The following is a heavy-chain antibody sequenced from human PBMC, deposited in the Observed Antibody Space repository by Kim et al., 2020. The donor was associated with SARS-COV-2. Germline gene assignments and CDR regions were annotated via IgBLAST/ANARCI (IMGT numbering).Heavy chain of an antibody. CDR3: AKSRLPHYYFDY. Sequence: NYNPSLKSRVTISVDKSKNQFSLKLSSVTAADTAVYYCAKSRLPHYYFDYWGQGTLVTVSS. J-gene: IGHJ4*02. V-gene: IGHV4-4*02. D-gene: IGHD6-25*01.